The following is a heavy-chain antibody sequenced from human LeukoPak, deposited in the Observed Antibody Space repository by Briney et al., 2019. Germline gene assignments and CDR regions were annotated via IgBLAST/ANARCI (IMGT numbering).Heavy chain of an antibody. J-gene: IGHJ3*02. D-gene: IGHD2-2*01. CDR3: AREYCSSTSCYPLSAFDI. V-gene: IGHV3-30*02. CDR1: GFTFSSYG. Sequence: GGSLRLSCAASGFTFSSYGMHWVRLAPGKGLEWVAFIRYDGSNKYYADSVKGRFTISRDNSKNTLYLQMNSLRAEDTAVYYCAREYCSSTSCYPLSAFDIWGQGTMVTVSS. CDR2: IRYDGSNK.